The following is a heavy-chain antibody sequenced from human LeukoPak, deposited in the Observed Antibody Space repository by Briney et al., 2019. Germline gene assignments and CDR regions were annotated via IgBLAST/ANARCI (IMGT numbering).Heavy chain of an antibody. V-gene: IGHV3-74*01. CDR3: VRDFRSADY. CDR2: ICPDGPVT. J-gene: IGHJ4*02. CDR1: GFTFSIYC. Sequence: QAGGSLRLSCAASGFTFSIYCMHWVRQAPGKGPMWVSRICPDGPVTNYADSVKARFSISRDNARNTVYLQMNSLRAEDTAIYYCVRDFRSADYWGQGTLVTVSS.